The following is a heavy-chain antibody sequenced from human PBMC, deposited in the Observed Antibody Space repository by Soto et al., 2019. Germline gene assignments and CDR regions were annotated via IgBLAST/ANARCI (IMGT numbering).Heavy chain of an antibody. CDR3: ARGSDIVVVPAALWGHGMDV. Sequence: SETLSLTCAVYGGSFSGYYWSWIRQPPGKGLEWIGEINHSGSTKYNPSLKSRVTISVDTSKNQFSLKLSSVTAADTAVYYCARGSDIVVVPAALWGHGMDVWGQGTTVTVSS. CDR2: INHSGST. CDR1: GGSFSGYY. D-gene: IGHD2-2*01. J-gene: IGHJ6*02. V-gene: IGHV4-34*01.